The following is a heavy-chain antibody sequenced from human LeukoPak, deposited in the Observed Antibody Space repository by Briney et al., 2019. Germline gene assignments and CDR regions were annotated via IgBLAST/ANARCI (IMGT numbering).Heavy chain of an antibody. D-gene: IGHD1-1*01. CDR3: ARDQGTSTTAPKRKGRFDP. Sequence: GGSLRLSCAASGFIFDTYGMHWVRQAPGKGLEWVALIWYDGSNKEYAESVKGRFTISRDNSKNTLYLQMNSLRDEDTAVYYCARDQGTSTTAPKRKGRFDPWGQGTLVTVSS. V-gene: IGHV3-33*01. J-gene: IGHJ5*02. CDR2: IWYDGSNK. CDR1: GFIFDTYG.